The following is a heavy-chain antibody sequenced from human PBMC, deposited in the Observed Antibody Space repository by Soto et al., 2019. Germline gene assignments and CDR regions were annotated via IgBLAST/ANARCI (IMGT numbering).Heavy chain of an antibody. CDR3: ARGVRRTVAATLVFDP. CDR1: GYTFTSYA. J-gene: IGHJ5*02. V-gene: IGHV1-3*01. Sequence: GASVKVSCKASGYTFTSYAMHWVRQAPGQRLEWMGWINAGNGNTKYSQKFQGRVTITRDTSASTAYMELSSLRSEDTAVYYCARGVRRTVAATLVFDPWGQGTLVTVSS. CDR2: INAGNGNT. D-gene: IGHD2-15*01.